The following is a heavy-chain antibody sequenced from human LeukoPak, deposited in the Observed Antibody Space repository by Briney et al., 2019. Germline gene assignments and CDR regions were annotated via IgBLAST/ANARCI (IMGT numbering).Heavy chain of an antibody. V-gene: IGHV4-38-2*02. D-gene: IGHD3-10*01. CDR3: ARDSRSGSYYNYFGY. CDR2: IYHSGST. J-gene: IGHJ4*02. Sequence: PSETLSLTCTVSGYSISSGYYWGWIRQPPGKGLEWIGSIYHSGSTYYNPSLKSRVTISVDTSKNQFSLKLSSVTAADTAVYYCARDSRSGSYYNYFGYWGQGTLVTVSS. CDR1: GYSISSGYY.